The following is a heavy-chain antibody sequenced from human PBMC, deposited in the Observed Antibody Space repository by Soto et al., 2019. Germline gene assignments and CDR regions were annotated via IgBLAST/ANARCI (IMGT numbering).Heavy chain of an antibody. CDR2: ISWNSGKI. CDR3: AKDKSNEELSVYYYNGLDV. V-gene: IGHV3-9*01. Sequence: VQLEESGGGSVQPGRSLRLSCVASGFNFDDHAMHWVRQDPGRGLEWVAGISWNSGKIAYADSVKGRFTISRDNAKSSLYLQMNSLSGDDSALYYCAKDKSNEELSVYYYNGLDVWGQGTAVTVSS. D-gene: IGHD3-16*02. J-gene: IGHJ6*02. CDR1: GFNFDDHA.